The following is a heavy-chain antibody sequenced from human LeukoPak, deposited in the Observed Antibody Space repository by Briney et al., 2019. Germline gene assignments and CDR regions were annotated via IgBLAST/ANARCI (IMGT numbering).Heavy chain of an antibody. V-gene: IGHV3-7*01. J-gene: IGHJ4*02. CDR1: GFTFSSYW. Sequence: PGGSLRLSCAASGFTFSSYWMSWVRQASGKGLEWVANIKQDGSEKYYVDSVKGRFTISRDSAKNSLYLQMNSLRAEDTAVYYCARSEYYGSGSYYTYPDYWGQGTLVTVSS. D-gene: IGHD3-10*01. CDR3: ARSEYYGSGSYYTYPDY. CDR2: IKQDGSEK.